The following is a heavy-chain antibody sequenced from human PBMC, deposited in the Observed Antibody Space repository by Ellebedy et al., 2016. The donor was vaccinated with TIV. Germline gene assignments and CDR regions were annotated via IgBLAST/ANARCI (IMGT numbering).Heavy chain of an antibody. CDR3: ASPGIAAAGPLDY. Sequence: SVKVSXXASGGTFSSYAISWVRQAPGQGLEWMGGIIPIFGTANYAQKFQGRVTITADESTSTAYMELSSLRSEDTAVYYCASPGIAAAGPLDYWGQGTLVTVSS. D-gene: IGHD6-13*01. CDR2: IIPIFGTA. V-gene: IGHV1-69*13. CDR1: GGTFSSYA. J-gene: IGHJ4*02.